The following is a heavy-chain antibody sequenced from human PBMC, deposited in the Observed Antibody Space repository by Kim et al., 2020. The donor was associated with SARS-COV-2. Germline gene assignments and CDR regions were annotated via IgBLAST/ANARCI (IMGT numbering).Heavy chain of an antibody. CDR2: SSRGSTI. CDR3: ARDHI. V-gene: IGHV3-11*01. Sequence: SSRGSTIYYADSVKGRLTISRDNAKNSRYLQMNSLKAEDTAVYYCARDHIWGQGTLVTVSS. D-gene: IGHD2-21*01. J-gene: IGHJ4*02.